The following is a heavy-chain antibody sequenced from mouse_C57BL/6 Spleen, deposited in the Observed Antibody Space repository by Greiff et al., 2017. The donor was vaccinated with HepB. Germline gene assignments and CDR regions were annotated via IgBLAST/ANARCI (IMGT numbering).Heavy chain of an antibody. CDR3: ARPYYDYDDWYFDV. CDR2: ISSGSSTI. CDR1: GFTFSDYG. D-gene: IGHD2-4*01. V-gene: IGHV5-17*01. Sequence: EVHLVASGGGLVKPGGSLKLSCAASGFTFSDYGMHWVRQAPEKGLEWVAYISSGSSTIYYADTVKGRFTISRDNAKNTLFLQMTSLRSEDTAMYYCARPYYDYDDWYFDVWGTGTTVTVSS. J-gene: IGHJ1*03.